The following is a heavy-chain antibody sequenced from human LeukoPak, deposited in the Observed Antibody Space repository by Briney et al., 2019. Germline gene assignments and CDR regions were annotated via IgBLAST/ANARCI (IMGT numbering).Heavy chain of an antibody. V-gene: IGHV4-59*01. CDR2: IYDSGST. CDR1: GGSISSYY. Sequence: SETLSLTCTVSGGSISSYYWSWIRQPPGKGLEWIGYIYDSGSTNSNPSLKSRVTISVDTSKNQFSLKLSSVTAADTAVYYCARGGSGYDSFYYYGMDVWGQGTTVTVSS. CDR3: ARGGSGYDSFYYYGMDV. D-gene: IGHD5-12*01. J-gene: IGHJ6*02.